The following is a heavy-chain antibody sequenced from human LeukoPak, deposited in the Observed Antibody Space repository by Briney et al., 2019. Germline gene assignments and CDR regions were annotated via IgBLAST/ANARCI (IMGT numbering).Heavy chain of an antibody. CDR1: GFTFSSYA. D-gene: IGHD3-22*01. Sequence: GGSLRLSCAASGFTFSSYAMSWVRQAPGKGLEWVSAISGSGGSTYYADSVKGRFTISRDNSKNTLYLQMNSLRAEDTAVYYCAKLNLDYYDSSGYYGYWGQGALVTVSS. CDR3: AKLNLDYYDSSGYYGY. CDR2: ISGSGGST. J-gene: IGHJ4*02. V-gene: IGHV3-23*01.